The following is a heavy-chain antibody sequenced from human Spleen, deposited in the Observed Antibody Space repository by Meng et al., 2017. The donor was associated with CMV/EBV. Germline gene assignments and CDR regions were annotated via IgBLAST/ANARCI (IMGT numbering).Heavy chain of an antibody. Sequence: GESLKISCAASGFTSSTYGMHWVRQAPGKGLEWVTFIRLDENNKYYADSVKGRFTISRDNSKNTLYLQMNSLRAEDTAVYYCATDLGKIASRPGAFNIWGQGTMVTVSS. V-gene: IGHV3-30*02. CDR2: IRLDENNK. CDR1: GFTSSTYG. D-gene: IGHD6-6*01. CDR3: ATDLGKIASRPGAFNI. J-gene: IGHJ3*02.